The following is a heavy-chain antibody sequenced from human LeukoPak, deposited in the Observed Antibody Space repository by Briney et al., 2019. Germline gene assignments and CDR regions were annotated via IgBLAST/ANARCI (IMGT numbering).Heavy chain of an antibody. Sequence: TGGSLRLSCAASGFTFSSYGMRWVRQAPGKGLELVANIKQDGSEKYYVDSVKGRFTISRDNAKNSLYLQMNSLRAEDMALYYCAKDETLNWNYGVVCDYWGQGTLVTISS. CDR3: AKDETLNWNYGVVCDY. D-gene: IGHD1-7*01. CDR1: GFTFSSYG. V-gene: IGHV3-7*03. CDR2: IKQDGSEK. J-gene: IGHJ4*02.